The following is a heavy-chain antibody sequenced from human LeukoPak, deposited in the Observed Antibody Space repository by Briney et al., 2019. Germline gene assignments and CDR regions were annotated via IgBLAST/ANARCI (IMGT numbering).Heavy chain of an antibody. Sequence: ASVKVSCKASGYTFTSYGISWVRQAPGQGLEWMGWISAYNGNTNYAQKLQGRVTMTTDTSTGTAYMELRSLRSDDTAVYYCARAPPGYYDSSGHGDYWGQGTLVTVSS. D-gene: IGHD3-22*01. J-gene: IGHJ4*02. CDR3: ARAPPGYYDSSGHGDY. CDR2: ISAYNGNT. V-gene: IGHV1-18*01. CDR1: GYTFTSYG.